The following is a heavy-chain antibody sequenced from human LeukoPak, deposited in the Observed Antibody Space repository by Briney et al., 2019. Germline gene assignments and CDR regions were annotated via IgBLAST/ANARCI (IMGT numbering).Heavy chain of an antibody. CDR1: GFTFSFYG. CDR3: AKTSDQLLYSKFDF. V-gene: IGHV3-30*02. D-gene: IGHD2-2*02. CDR2: IQYDGSFK. J-gene: IGHJ4*02. Sequence: GGSLRLSCATSGFTFSFYGMHWVRQAPGKGLEWVAFIQYDGSFKFYTDSVQGRFSISRDNSKNTLFLQMNSLRADDTALYYCAKTSDQLLYSKFDFWGQGTLVTVSS.